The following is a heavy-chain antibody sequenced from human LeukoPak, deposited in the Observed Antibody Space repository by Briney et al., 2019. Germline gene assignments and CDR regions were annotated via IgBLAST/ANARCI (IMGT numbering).Heavy chain of an antibody. CDR3: ATSITMVRPDAFDI. D-gene: IGHD3-10*01. CDR2: FDPEDGET. Sequence: ASVKVSCKVSGYTLTELSMHWVRQAPGKGLEWMGGFDPEDGETIYAQKFQGRVTMTEDTSTDTAYMELSSLRSEDTAVYYCATSITMVRPDAFDIWGQGTMVTVSS. V-gene: IGHV1-24*01. CDR1: GYTLTELS. J-gene: IGHJ3*02.